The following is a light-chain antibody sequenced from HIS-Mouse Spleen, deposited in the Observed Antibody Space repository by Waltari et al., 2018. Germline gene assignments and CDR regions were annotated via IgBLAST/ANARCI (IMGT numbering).Light chain of an antibody. V-gene: IGLV2-14*03. Sequence: QSALTQPASVSGSPGQSITIPCTGTSNDVGGYNYVPWYQQHPGKAPKLMIYDVSNRPSGVSNRFSGSKSGNTASLTISGLQAEDEADYYCSSYTSSSTRVFGGGTKLTVL. J-gene: IGLJ3*02. CDR1: SNDVGGYNY. CDR2: DVS. CDR3: SSYTSSSTRV.